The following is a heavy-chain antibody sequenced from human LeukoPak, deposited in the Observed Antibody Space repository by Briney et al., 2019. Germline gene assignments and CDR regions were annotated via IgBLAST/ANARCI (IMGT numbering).Heavy chain of an antibody. Sequence: GEPLKISCKASGYSFTTYWIGWVRQMPGKGLEWMGIIYPGDSDTRYSPSFQGQVTISADKSISTAYLQWSSLRASDTAMYYCARPDYFASHDWGQGTLVTVSS. D-gene: IGHD2/OR15-2a*01. J-gene: IGHJ4*02. V-gene: IGHV5-51*01. CDR1: GYSFTTYW. CDR2: IYPGDSDT. CDR3: ARPDYFASHD.